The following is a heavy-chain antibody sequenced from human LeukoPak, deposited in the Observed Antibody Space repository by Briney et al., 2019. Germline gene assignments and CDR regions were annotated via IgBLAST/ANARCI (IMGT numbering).Heavy chain of an antibody. CDR1: GGSISSYY. J-gene: IGHJ5*02. CDR2: IYYSGST. D-gene: IGHD2-15*01. CDR3: ARDNLGYCSGGSCYSDWFDP. V-gene: IGHV4-59*01. Sequence: PSETLSLTCTVSGGSISSYYWSWIRQPPGKGLEWIGYIYYSGSTNYNPSLKSRVTISVDTSKNQFSLKLSSVPAADTAVYYCARDNLGYCSGGSCYSDWFDPWGQGTLVTVSS.